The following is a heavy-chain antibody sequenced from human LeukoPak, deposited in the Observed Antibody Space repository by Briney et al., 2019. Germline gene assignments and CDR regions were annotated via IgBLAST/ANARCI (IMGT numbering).Heavy chain of an antibody. D-gene: IGHD3-10*01. Sequence: ASVKVSCKASGYTFTSYGISWVRQAPGQGLEWMGWISAYNGNTNYAQKLQGRVTMTTDTSISTAYMELSRLRSDDTAVYYCARVPLWFGELSLDYWGQGTLVTVSS. V-gene: IGHV1-18*01. CDR2: ISAYNGNT. CDR1: GYTFTSYG. CDR3: ARVPLWFGELSLDY. J-gene: IGHJ4*02.